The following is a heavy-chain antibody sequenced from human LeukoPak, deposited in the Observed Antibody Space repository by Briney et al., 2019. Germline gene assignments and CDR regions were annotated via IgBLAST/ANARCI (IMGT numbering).Heavy chain of an antibody. V-gene: IGHV3-23*01. CDR1: GFTFSNYD. CDR3: AKDQNWEGGY. D-gene: IGHD7-27*01. Sequence: GGSLRLSCAASGFTFSNYDMTWIRQAPGKGLEWVSVINYSGLSTNYADSVKGRFTISRDNSKNTVYLQMTSLRVEDTAVYYCAKDQNWEGGYWGQGTLVTVSS. J-gene: IGHJ4*02. CDR2: INYSGLST.